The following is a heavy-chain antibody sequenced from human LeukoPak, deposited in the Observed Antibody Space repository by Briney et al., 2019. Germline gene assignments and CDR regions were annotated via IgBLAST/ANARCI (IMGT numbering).Heavy chain of an antibody. CDR2: ISDSGASR. CDR3: ALRGVPAHQIMYYFEY. V-gene: IGHV3-23*01. J-gene: IGHJ4*02. Sequence: GGSLRLSCAASGFTFSYYSMNWVRQAPGKGLEWVSLISDSGASRYYADSVRGRFTISRDNSKNTLYLQMNSLRAEDTAAYYCALRGVPAHQIMYYFEYWGQGTLVTVSS. D-gene: IGHD2-8*01. CDR1: GFTFSYYS.